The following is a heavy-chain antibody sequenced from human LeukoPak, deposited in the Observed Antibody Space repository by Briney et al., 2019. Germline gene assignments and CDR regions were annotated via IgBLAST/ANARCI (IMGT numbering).Heavy chain of an antibody. CDR2: ISWNSGNI. V-gene: IGHV3-9*01. D-gene: IGHD4-17*01. CDR1: GFTFYGYA. CDR3: AKDRADYGDYIGYFDY. J-gene: IGHJ4*02. Sequence: GGSLRLSCAASGFTFYGYAMHWVRQVPGKGLEWVSAISWNSGNIGYADSVKGRFTISRDNAKNSLYLQMNSLRTEDTALYYCAKDRADYGDYIGYFDYWGQGTLVTASS.